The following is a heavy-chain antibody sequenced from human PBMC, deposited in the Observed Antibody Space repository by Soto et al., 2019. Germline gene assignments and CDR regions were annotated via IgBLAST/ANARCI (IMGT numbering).Heavy chain of an antibody. D-gene: IGHD3-3*01. CDR3: ARIWRDYDLWTTNLYFDL. Sequence: QVTLKESGPVLVKPTETLTLTCTVSGFSLSNGRMGVSWIRQPPGKALEWLAHIFPNDEKSYSTSLKSRLTISKDSYKRQVVLTMTNMDPVDTATYFCARIWRDYDLWTTNLYFDLWGRGTLVTVSS. J-gene: IGHJ2*01. V-gene: IGHV2-26*01. CDR1: GFSLSNGRMG. CDR2: IFPNDEK.